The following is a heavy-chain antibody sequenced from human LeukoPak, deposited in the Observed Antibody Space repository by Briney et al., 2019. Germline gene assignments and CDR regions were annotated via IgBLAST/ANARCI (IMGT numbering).Heavy chain of an antibody. D-gene: IGHD2-2*01. Sequence: GASVKVSCKASGYIFTSYGISWVRQAPGQGLEWMEWINAGNGNTKYSQKFQGRVTITRDTSASTAYMELSSLKSEDTAVYYCARDSFGTSRPSDYWGQGTLVTVSS. CDR3: ARDSFGTSRPSDY. J-gene: IGHJ4*02. CDR2: INAGNGNT. CDR1: GYIFTSYG. V-gene: IGHV1-18*01.